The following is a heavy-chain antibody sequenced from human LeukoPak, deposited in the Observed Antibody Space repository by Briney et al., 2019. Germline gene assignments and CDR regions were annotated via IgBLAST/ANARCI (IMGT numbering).Heavy chain of an antibody. J-gene: IGHJ4*02. Sequence: GGSLRLSCAASGFTFSSYGMHWVRQAPGKGLEWVAVIWYDGSNKYYADSVKGRFTISRDNSKNTLYLQMNSLRAEDTAVYYCARSFWDITMLTSSREYYFDYWGQGTLVTVSS. CDR2: IWYDGSNK. CDR1: GFTFSSYG. D-gene: IGHD3-3*01. CDR3: ARSFWDITMLTSSREYYFDY. V-gene: IGHV3-33*01.